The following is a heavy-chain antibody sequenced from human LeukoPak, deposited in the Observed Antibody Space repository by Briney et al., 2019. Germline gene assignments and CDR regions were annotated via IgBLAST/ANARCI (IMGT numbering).Heavy chain of an antibody. Sequence: GGSLRLSCAASGFTFDDYGMSWVRQAPGKGLEWVSGINWNGGSTGYADSVKGRFTISRDNAKNSLYLQMNSLRAEDTALYYCAREGQNTQYDILTPEGHFDYWGQGTLVTVSS. D-gene: IGHD3-9*01. CDR2: INWNGGST. CDR1: GFTFDDYG. CDR3: AREGQNTQYDILTPEGHFDY. J-gene: IGHJ4*02. V-gene: IGHV3-20*04.